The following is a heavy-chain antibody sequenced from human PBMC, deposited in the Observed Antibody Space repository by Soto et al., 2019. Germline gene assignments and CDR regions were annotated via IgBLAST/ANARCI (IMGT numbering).Heavy chain of an antibody. CDR2: ISSSSSYI. D-gene: IGHD6-13*01. CDR3: ARDVGIAAAGTIGWFDP. J-gene: IGHJ5*02. Sequence: EVQLVESGGGLVKPGGSLRLSCAASGFTFSSYSMNWVRQAPGKGLEWVSSISSSSSYIYYADSVKGRFTISRDNAKNSLHLQMNSLRAEDTAVYYCARDVGIAAAGTIGWFDPWGQGTLVTVSS. V-gene: IGHV3-21*01. CDR1: GFTFSSYS.